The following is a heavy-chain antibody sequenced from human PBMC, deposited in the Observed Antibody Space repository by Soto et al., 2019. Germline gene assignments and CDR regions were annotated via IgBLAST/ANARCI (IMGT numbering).Heavy chain of an antibody. CDR1: GFTFSNAW. J-gene: IGHJ4*02. CDR3: TTGSLLLWFGDLHRTFDY. Sequence: PGGSLRLSCAASGFTFSNAWMSWVRQAPGKGLEWVGRIKSKTDGGTTDYAAPVKGRFTISRDDSKDTLYLQMNSLKTEDTAVYYCTTGSLLLWFGDLHRTFDYWGQGTLVTVSS. V-gene: IGHV3-15*01. CDR2: IKSKTDGGTT. D-gene: IGHD3-10*01.